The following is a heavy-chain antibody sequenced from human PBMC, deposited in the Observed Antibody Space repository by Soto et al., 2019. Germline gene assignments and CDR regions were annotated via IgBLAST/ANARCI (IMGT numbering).Heavy chain of an antibody. CDR1: GFTFSSYA. J-gene: IGHJ4*02. V-gene: IGHV3-64*01. D-gene: IGHD3-10*01. CDR3: ARQGRGVSSYCFDY. Sequence: EVQLVESGGGLVQPGGSLRLSCAASGFTFSSYAMHWVRQAPGKGLEYVSAISSNGGSTYYANSVKGRFTISRDNSKNTLYLQMGRVTAEDVAVYCCARQGRGVSSYCFDYWGQGTMVTGSS. CDR2: ISSNGGST.